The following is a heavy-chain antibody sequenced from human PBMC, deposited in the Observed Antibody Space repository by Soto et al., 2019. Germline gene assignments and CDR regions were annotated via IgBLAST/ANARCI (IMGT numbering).Heavy chain of an antibody. V-gene: IGHV4-30-4*01. J-gene: IGHJ6*02. CDR3: ARGGGSGSSVSYYYGMDV. CDR1: GGSISSGDYY. D-gene: IGHD6-6*01. CDR2: IYYSGST. Sequence: QVQLQESGPGLVKPSQTLSLTCSVSGGSISSGDYYWTWIRQPPGKGLEWIGYIYYSGSTYYNPSLKRRVTISVDSSKNQFSLNLSSVTAADTAVYYCARGGGSGSSVSYYYGMDVWGQGTTVTVSS.